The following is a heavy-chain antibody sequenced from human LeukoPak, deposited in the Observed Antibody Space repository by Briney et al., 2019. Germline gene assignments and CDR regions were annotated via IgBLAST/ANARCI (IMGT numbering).Heavy chain of an antibody. V-gene: IGHV3-23*05. J-gene: IGHJ4*02. Sequence: GGSLRLSCVASGFAFSDYAMNWVRQAPGKGLEWVSTFKTKYSQVYYAESVRGRFTISTDNSEKTVYLQMNGLRAEDTALYYCARSVPDYTRFDYWGQGALVTVSS. CDR2: FKTKYSQV. D-gene: IGHD4-11*01. CDR1: GFAFSDYA. CDR3: ARSVPDYTRFDY.